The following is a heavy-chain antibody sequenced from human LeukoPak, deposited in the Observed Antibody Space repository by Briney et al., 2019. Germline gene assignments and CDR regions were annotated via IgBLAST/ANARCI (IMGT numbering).Heavy chain of an antibody. CDR1: GGSISSGSYY. J-gene: IGHJ4*02. V-gene: IGHV4-61*02. CDR3: ASMDTAMDAHNY. D-gene: IGHD5-18*01. CDR2: IYTSGST. Sequence: PSETLSLTCTVSGGSISSGSYYWSWIRQPAGKGLEWIGRIYTSGSTNYNPSLKSRVTISVDTSKNQFSLKLSSVTAADTAVYYCASMDTAMDAHNYWGQGTLVTVSS.